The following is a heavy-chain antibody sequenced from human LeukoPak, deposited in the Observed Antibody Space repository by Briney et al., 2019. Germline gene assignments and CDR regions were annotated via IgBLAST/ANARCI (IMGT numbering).Heavy chain of an antibody. CDR3: ARGIAAAGVDY. CDR2: IIPILGIA. V-gene: IGHV1-69*04. J-gene: IGHJ4*02. CDR1: GGTFSSYA. Sequence: SVKVSCKASGGTFSSYAISWVRQAPGQGLEWMGRIIPILGIANYAQKFQGRVTITADRSTSTAYMELSSLRSEDTAVYYCARGIAAAGVDYWGQGTLVTVSS. D-gene: IGHD6-13*01.